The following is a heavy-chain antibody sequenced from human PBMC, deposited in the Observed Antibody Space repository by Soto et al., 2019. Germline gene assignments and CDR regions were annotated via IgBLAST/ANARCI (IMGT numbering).Heavy chain of an antibody. CDR3: ARQLSIAVAGYYYYYGMDV. V-gene: IGHV5-51*01. Sequence: GESLKISCKGSGYSFTSYWIGWVRQMPGKGLEWMGIIYPGDSDTRYSPSFQGQVTISADKSISTAYLQWSSLKASDTAMYYCARQLSIAVAGYYYYYGMDVWGQGTTVPVPS. CDR1: GYSFTSYW. CDR2: IYPGDSDT. D-gene: IGHD6-19*01. J-gene: IGHJ6*02.